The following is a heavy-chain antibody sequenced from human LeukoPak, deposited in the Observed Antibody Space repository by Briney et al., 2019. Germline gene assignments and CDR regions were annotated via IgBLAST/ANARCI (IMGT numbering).Heavy chain of an antibody. J-gene: IGHJ5*02. CDR2: IFDSGTT. CDR1: GYSISSSYY. V-gene: IGHV4-38-2*02. Sequence: PSETLSLTCVVSGYSISSSYYWGWIRQPPGKGLEWIGTIFDSGTTYYSPFLKNRVTISVDTSKSQFSLKLMSVTAADTAVYYCARDRPLLTGWSWFDPWGQGTLVTVSS. CDR3: ARDRPLLTGWSWFDP. D-gene: IGHD6-19*01.